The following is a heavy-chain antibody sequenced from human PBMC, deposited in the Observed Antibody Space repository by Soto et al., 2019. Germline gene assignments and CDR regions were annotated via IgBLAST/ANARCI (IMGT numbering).Heavy chain of an antibody. J-gene: IGHJ4*02. CDR3: AREGSITIFGVVIKALDY. CDR1: GGSFSGYY. V-gene: IGHV4-34*01. D-gene: IGHD3-3*01. Sequence: PSETLSLTCAVYGGSFSGYYWSWIRQPPGKGLEWIGEINHSGSTNYNPSLKSRVTISVDTSKNQFSLKLSSVTAADTAVYYCAREGSITIFGVVIKALDYWGQGTLVTVSS. CDR2: INHSGST.